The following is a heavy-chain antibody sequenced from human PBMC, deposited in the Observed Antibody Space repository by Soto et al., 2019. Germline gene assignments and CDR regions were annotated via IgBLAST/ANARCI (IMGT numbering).Heavy chain of an antibody. CDR1: GDSINNDGYY. J-gene: IGHJ5*01. Sequence: QLQESGPGLVKPSQTLSLTCSVSGDSINNDGYYWTWIRQHPGKGLEWIGYIYYSGSAYYNPSLKSRVTISADTSKNQSSLQLTSVTAADTAVYYCATNRINRPDWFDSWGQGALVTVSS. CDR2: IYYSGSA. V-gene: IGHV4-31*03. CDR3: ATNRINRPDWFDS.